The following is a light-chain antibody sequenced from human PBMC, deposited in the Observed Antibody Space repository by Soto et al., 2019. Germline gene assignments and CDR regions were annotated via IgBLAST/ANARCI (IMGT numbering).Light chain of an antibody. CDR3: QPYNNWPLT. V-gene: IGKV3-15*01. Sequence: EVGVKQSTSHLNVSPGEGPTPSCRASQGIGDTLAWYQHKPGQTPRLLIYDTSTRATGVPTRFSGSRSGAEFILTINSLQSEDFAVYYCQPYNNWPLTFGGGTKVAIK. J-gene: IGKJ4*01. CDR1: QGIGDT. CDR2: DTS.